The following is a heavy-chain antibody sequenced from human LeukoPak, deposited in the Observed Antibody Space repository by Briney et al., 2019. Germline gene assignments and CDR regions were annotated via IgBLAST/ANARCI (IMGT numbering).Heavy chain of an antibody. Sequence: SQTLSLTCTVSGASISSGGYYWSWIRQPPGKGLEWIGYFDHSGSTYYNASLKSRVTISVDRSKNQFSLKLSSVTAADTAVYYCARLKGYSSGWFPSYYFDYWGQGTLVTVSS. V-gene: IGHV4-30-2*01. D-gene: IGHD6-19*01. J-gene: IGHJ4*02. CDR2: FDHSGST. CDR3: ARLKGYSSGWFPSYYFDY. CDR1: GASISSGGYY.